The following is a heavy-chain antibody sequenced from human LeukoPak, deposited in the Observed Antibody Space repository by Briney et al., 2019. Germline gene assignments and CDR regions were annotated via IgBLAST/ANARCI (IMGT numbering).Heavy chain of an antibody. CDR1: GGSISSYY. J-gene: IGHJ5*02. CDR3: ARGLHRPYCSSTSCYKNWFDP. CDR2: IYYGGCT. V-gene: IGHV4-59*01. Sequence: SETLSLTCTVSGGSISSYYWSWIRQPPGKGLECIGYIYYGGCTHYNPSLKSRVTISVDTSKNQCSLKLSSVTAADTAVYYGARGLHRPYCSSTSCYKNWFDPWGQGTLVTVSS. D-gene: IGHD2-2*01.